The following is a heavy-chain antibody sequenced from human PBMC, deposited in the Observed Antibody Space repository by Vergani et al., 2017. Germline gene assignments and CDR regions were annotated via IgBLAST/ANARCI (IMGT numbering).Heavy chain of an antibody. Sequence: QVQLVESGGGVVQPGRSLRLSCAASGFTFSSYAMHWVRQAPGKGLEWVAVISYDGSNKYYADSVKGRFTISRDNSKNPLYLQMNSLRAEDTAVYYCAKVDCSSTSCYEYYFDYWGQGTLVTVSS. CDR1: GFTFSSYA. CDR3: AKVDCSSTSCYEYYFDY. CDR2: ISYDGSNK. V-gene: IGHV3-30-3*01. J-gene: IGHJ4*02. D-gene: IGHD2-2*01.